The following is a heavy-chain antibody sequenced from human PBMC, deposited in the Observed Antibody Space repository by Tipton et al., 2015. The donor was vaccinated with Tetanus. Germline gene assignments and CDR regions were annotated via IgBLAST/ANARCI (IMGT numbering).Heavy chain of an antibody. CDR1: GGSISGSEYY. D-gene: IGHD3-10*01. CDR2: IHYSGNT. Sequence: LSLTCTVSGGSISGSEYYWGWIRQPPGKGLEWIGYIHYSGNTFYKPSLKSRVTISVDTSKKQFSLKMTSVTAADTAVYFCARASVTILRGVMIRGTGWFDPWGQGTRVTVSS. CDR3: ARASVTILRGVMIRGTGWFDP. J-gene: IGHJ5*02. V-gene: IGHV4-31*03.